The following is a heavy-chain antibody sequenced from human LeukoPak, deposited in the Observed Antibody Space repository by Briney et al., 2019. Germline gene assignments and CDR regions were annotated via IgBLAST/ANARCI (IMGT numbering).Heavy chain of an antibody. D-gene: IGHD5-18*01. V-gene: IGHV1-18*01. J-gene: IGHJ4*02. CDR2: ISAYNGNT. CDR1: GYTFTSYG. Sequence: EASVKVSCKASGYTFTSYGISWVRQAPGQGLEWMGWISAYNGNTNYAQKLQGRVTMTTDTSTSTAYMELRSLRSDDTAVYYCARGRGYSYGYGPGRPGGRFDYWGQGTLVTVSS. CDR3: ARGRGYSYGYGPGRPGGRFDY.